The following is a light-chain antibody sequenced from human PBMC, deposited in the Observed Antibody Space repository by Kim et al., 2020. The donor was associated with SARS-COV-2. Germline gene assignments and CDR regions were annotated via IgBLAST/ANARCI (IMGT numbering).Light chain of an antibody. Sequence: QSAPLHCTRTTSNIGGYDYVSWYQQHPGKAPKLLIFEVSKRPSGIPDRFSGSKSDNTASLTVSGLQAEDEADYYCSSYAGSNNFAVFGGGTQLTVL. CDR2: EVS. J-gene: IGLJ2*01. CDR3: SSYAGSNNFAV. V-gene: IGLV2-8*01. CDR1: TSNIGGYDY.